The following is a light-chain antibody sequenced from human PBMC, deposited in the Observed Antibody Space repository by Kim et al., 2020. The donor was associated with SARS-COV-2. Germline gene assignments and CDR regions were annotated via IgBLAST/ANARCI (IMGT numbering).Light chain of an antibody. CDR1: QSVSSNY. CDR3: QQYSSSPAT. CDR2: GDS. J-gene: IGKJ1*01. Sequence: STGERAPLSCRARQSVSSNYLAWYQQKPGQAPRLLIYGDSSRATGIPDRFSGSGSGTDFTLTITRLEPEDFAVYYCQQYSSSPATFGQGTKVDIK. V-gene: IGKV3-20*01.